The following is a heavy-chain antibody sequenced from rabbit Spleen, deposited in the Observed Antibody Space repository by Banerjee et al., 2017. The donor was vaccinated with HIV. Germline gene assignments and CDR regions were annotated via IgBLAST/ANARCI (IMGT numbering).Heavy chain of an antibody. CDR2: IAGGSSDFT. Sequence: QEQLEESGGDLVKPGASLTLTCTASGFSFSSSDYMCWVRQAPGKGLEWISCIAGGSSDFTYSATWAKGRFTISKTSSTTVTLQMTSLTAADTATYFCARDTSSSFSSYGMDLWGQGTLVTVS. CDR3: ARDTSSSFSSYGMDL. V-gene: IGHV1S45*01. D-gene: IGHD1-1*01. CDR1: GFSFSSSDY. J-gene: IGHJ6*01.